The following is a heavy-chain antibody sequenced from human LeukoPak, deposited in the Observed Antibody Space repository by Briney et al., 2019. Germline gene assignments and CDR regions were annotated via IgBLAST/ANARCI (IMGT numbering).Heavy chain of an antibody. CDR3: ARSADILTGYFSSWDY. D-gene: IGHD3-9*01. J-gene: IGHJ4*02. Sequence: SVKVSCKASGGTFSSYAISWVRQAPGQGLEWMGRIIPILGIANYAQKFQGRVTITADKSTSTAYMELSSLGSEDTAVYYCARSADILTGYFSSWDYWGQGALVTVSS. CDR2: IIPILGIA. V-gene: IGHV1-69*04. CDR1: GGTFSSYA.